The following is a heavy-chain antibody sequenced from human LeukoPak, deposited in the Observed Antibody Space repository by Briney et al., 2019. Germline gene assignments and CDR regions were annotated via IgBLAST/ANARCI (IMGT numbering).Heavy chain of an antibody. J-gene: IGHJ2*01. D-gene: IGHD1-26*01. CDR1: GYRFPNYW. V-gene: IGHV5-51*01. Sequence: GESLKISCKGSGYRFPNYWIGWVRQMPGKGLEWMGIIYPGDSDTRYSPSFQGRGTISADKSNNTAYLQWSSLEASDTAMYYCASGPSGSYHPPSFDLWGRGTLVTVSS. CDR2: IYPGDSDT. CDR3: ASGPSGSYHPPSFDL.